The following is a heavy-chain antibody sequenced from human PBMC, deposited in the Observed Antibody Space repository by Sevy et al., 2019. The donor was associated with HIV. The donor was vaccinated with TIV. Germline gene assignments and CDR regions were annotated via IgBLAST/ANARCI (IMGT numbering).Heavy chain of an antibody. D-gene: IGHD1-26*01. CDR1: GFTFSSFA. J-gene: IGHJ4*02. CDR2: INGRGGSA. V-gene: IGHV3-23*01. CDR3: ARPTPRIAPSSAAFFDY. Sequence: GGSLRLSCAASGFTFSSFAMSWVRHIPGKGLEWVSTINGRGGSAYYADSVKGRFTLSRENSNNTVFLQMNRLRDEDTAVYYCARPTPRIAPSSAAFFDYWGQDTLVTVSS.